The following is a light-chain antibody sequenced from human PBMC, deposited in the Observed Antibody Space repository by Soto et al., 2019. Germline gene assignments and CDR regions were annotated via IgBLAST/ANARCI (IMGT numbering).Light chain of an antibody. J-gene: IGKJ2*01. CDR2: GAS. V-gene: IGKV3-20*01. CDR3: QQYGSPPPAYT. Sequence: IVLTQSPGTLSLSPGERATLSCRASQSVSSNYLAWYQQKPGQAPRLLIYGASSRATGIPDRFSGSVSGTDFTLTISRLEPEDFAVYYCQQYGSPPPAYTFVQGTKLEIK. CDR1: QSVSSNY.